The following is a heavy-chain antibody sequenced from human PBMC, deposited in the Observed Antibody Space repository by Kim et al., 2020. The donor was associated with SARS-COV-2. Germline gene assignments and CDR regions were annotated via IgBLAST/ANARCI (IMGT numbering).Heavy chain of an antibody. Sequence: SETLSLTCTVSGGSISSSSYYWGWIRQPPGKGLEWIGSIYYSGSTYYNPSLKSRVTISVDTSKNQFSLKLSSVTAADTAVYYCARMGRYFDWLMAIDYWGPGNLVPVSS. J-gene: IGHJ4*02. CDR1: GGSISSSSYY. CDR2: IYYSGST. V-gene: IGHV4-39*01. CDR3: ARMGRYFDWLMAIDY. D-gene: IGHD3-9*01.